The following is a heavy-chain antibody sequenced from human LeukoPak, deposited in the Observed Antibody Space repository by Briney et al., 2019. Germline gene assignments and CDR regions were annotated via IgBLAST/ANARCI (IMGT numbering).Heavy chain of an antibody. CDR3: ARTPWPVEMATIFDY. D-gene: IGHD5-24*01. CDR1: GFTFSSYG. V-gene: IGHV3-33*01. J-gene: IGHJ4*02. Sequence: GGSLRLSCAASGFTFSSYGMHWVRQAPGKGVEWGAVIWYDGSKKYYADSVKGRFTISRDNSKNTLYLQMNSLRAEDTAVYYCARTPWPVEMATIFDYWGQGTLVTVSS. CDR2: IWYDGSKK.